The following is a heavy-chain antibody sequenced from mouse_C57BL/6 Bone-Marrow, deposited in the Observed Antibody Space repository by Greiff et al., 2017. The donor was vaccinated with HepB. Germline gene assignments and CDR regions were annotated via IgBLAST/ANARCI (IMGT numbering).Heavy chain of an antibody. CDR3: AGEEDYYGSSFV. CDR1: GYTFTSYW. J-gene: IGHJ1*03. V-gene: IGHV1-69*01. D-gene: IGHD1-1*01. CDR2: IDPSDSYT. Sequence: QVHVKQPGAELVMPGASVKLSCKASGYTFTSYWMHWVKQRPGQGLEWIGGIDPSDSYTNYNQKFKGKSTLTVDKSSSTAYMQLSSLTSEDSAVYYCAGEEDYYGSSFVWGTGTTVTVSS.